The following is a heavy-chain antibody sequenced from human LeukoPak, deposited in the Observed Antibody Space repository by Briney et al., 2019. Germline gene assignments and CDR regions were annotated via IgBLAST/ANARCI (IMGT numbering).Heavy chain of an antibody. Sequence: GGSLRLSCAASGFTFNTYGMSWVRQAPGKGLEWVSGISGSGGATYYADSVKGRFTISRDDPHNTLYLQMNSLGAEDTAVYYCAKESAGGSSYYYYYYYYMDVWGKGTTVTVSS. CDR2: ISGSGGAT. J-gene: IGHJ6*03. V-gene: IGHV3-23*01. CDR3: AKESAGGSSYYYYYYYYMDV. CDR1: GFTFNTYG. D-gene: IGHD6-13*01.